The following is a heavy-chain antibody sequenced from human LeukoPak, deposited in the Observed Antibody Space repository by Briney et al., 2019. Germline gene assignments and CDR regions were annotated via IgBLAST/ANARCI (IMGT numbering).Heavy chain of an antibody. V-gene: IGHV4-59*01. CDR3: ARAGHLYDILTGYSGMDV. CDR2: IYYSGST. J-gene: IGHJ6*02. CDR1: GGSISSYY. Sequence: SETLSLTCTVSGGSISSYYWSWIRQPPGKGLEWIGYIYYSGSTNYNPSLKSRVTISVDTSKNQFSLKLGSVTAADTAVYYCARAGHLYDILTGYSGMDVWGQGTTVTVSS. D-gene: IGHD3-9*01.